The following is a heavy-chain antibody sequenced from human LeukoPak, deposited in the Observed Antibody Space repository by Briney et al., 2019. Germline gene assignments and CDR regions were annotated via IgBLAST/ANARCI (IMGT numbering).Heavy chain of an antibody. CDR3: ARTTLYGSGPHDAFDI. CDR2: INPNSGGT. CDR1: GYTFTGYY. Sequence: ASVKVSCKASGYTFTGYYMHWVRQAPGQGLEWMGWINPNSGGTNYAQKFQGRVTMTRDTSINTAYMELSRLRPDDTAVYYCARTTLYGSGPHDAFDIWGQGTMVTVSS. V-gene: IGHV1-2*02. J-gene: IGHJ3*02. D-gene: IGHD3-10*01.